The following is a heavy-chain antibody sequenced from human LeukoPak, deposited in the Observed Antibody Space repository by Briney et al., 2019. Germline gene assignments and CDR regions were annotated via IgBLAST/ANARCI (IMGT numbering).Heavy chain of an antibody. CDR2: IYTSGST. V-gene: IGHV4-61*02. CDR3: ARDSCSSTSCSFDH. J-gene: IGHJ4*02. CDR1: GDSISSGSHY. Sequence: SETLSLTCTVSGDSISSGSHYLSWIRQPAGKGLEWIGRIYTSGSTNYNPSLESRVTISVDTSKNQFSLKLSSVTAADTAVYYCARDSCSSTSCSFDHWGQGTLVTVSS. D-gene: IGHD2-2*01.